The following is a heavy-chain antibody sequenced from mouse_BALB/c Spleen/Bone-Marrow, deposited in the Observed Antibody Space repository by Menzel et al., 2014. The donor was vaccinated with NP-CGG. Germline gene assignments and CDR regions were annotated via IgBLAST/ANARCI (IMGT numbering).Heavy chain of an antibody. CDR3: ARDHFYSGNYEFAY. V-gene: IGHV1-69*02. D-gene: IGHD2-1*01. CDR1: GYTFTSYW. Sequence: VQLVESGAELVKPGAPVKLSCKASGYTFTSYWMNWVKQRPGRGLEWIGRIDPSDSETHYNQKFKDKATLTVDKSSSTAYIQLSSLTSEDSAVYYCARDHFYSGNYEFAYWGQVTLVTVSA. CDR2: IDPSDSET. J-gene: IGHJ3*01.